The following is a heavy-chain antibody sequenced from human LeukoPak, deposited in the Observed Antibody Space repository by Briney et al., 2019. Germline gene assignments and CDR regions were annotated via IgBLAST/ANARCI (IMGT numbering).Heavy chain of an antibody. J-gene: IGHJ5*02. D-gene: IGHD2-2*01. CDR3: ARGGAPYCSSTSCYEDRFDP. Sequence: GGSLRLSCAASGFTFSNYWMSWVRQAPGKGLEWVANIKHDGSEKYYVDSVKGRFTISRDNAKNSLYLQMISLRAEDTAVYYCARGGAPYCSSTSCYEDRFDPWGQGTLVTVSS. CDR2: IKHDGSEK. V-gene: IGHV3-7*05. CDR1: GFTFSNYW.